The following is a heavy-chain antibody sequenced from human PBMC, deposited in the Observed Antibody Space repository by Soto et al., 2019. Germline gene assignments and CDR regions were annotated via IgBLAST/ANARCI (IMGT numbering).Heavy chain of an antibody. Sequence: GSLRLSCAASGFTFSGSAMHWVRQASGKGLEWVGRIRSKANSYATAYAASVKGRFTISRDDSKNTAYLQMNSLKTEDTAVYYCTSKEVDYSNYSNYYYGMDVWGQGTTVTVSS. CDR2: IRSKANSYAT. CDR3: TSKEVDYSNYSNYYYGMDV. J-gene: IGHJ6*02. V-gene: IGHV3-73*01. D-gene: IGHD4-4*01. CDR1: GFTFSGSA.